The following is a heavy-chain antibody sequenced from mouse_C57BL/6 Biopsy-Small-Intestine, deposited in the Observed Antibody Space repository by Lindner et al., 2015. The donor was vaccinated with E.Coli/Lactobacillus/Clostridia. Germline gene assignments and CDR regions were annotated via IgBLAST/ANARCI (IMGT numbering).Heavy chain of an antibody. Sequence: SVKVSCKASGYTFTAYYIHWVRQAPGQGLEWMGRINPYSGGPNYAQKFQGRVTMTRDTSIRTVYMELTGLRSDDTAIYYCAREYGASYYYYYMDVWGKGTTVTVSS. D-gene: IGHD2-10*02. CDR3: AREYGASYYYYYMDV. CDR1: GYTFTAYY. CDR2: INPYSGGP. V-gene: IGHV1-19*01. J-gene: IGHJ1*03.